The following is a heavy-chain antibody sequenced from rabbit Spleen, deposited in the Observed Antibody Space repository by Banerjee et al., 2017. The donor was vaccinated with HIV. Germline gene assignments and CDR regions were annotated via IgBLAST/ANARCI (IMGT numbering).Heavy chain of an antibody. V-gene: IGHV1S40*01. CDR2: INTYTGKP. D-gene: IGHD1-1*01. Sequence: QSLEESGGDLVKPGASLTLTCTASGFSFSSRYYMCWVRQAPGKGLQWIACINTYTGKPVYATWPKGRFTISRTSSTTVTLRMTSLTGADTATYFCARDLAAWNSGSYAFNLWGPGTLVTVS. CDR3: ARDLAAWNSGSYAFNL. J-gene: IGHJ4*01. CDR1: GFSFSSRYY.